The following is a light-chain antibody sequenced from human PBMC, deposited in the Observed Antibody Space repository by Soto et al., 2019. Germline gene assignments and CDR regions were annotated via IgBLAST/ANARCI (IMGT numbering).Light chain of an antibody. CDR1: QSVDIS. V-gene: IGKV3D-15*01. CDR3: QQYNKWPLIT. J-gene: IGKJ5*01. Sequence: EIVLTQSPATLSVSPGERVTLSCRASQSVDISLAWYQQKPGQAPRLLIYGASTRATGTPARFSGSGSGTEFTLTISSLQSEDFALYYCQQYNKWPLITFGQGTRLEI. CDR2: GAS.